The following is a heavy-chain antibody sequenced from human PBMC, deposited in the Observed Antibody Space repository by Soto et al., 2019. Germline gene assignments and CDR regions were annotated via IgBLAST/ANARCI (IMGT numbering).Heavy chain of an antibody. CDR2: IIPIFGTA. J-gene: IGHJ6*02. CDR1: GGTFSSYA. V-gene: IGHV1-69*13. Sequence: SVKVSCKASGGTFSSYAISWVRQAPGQGLEWMGGIIPIFGTANYAQKFQGRVTITADESTSTAYMELSSLRSEDTAVYYCASSPLGGNSNLDYYYGMDVWGQGTTVTVSS. D-gene: IGHD1-20*01. CDR3: ASSPLGGNSNLDYYYGMDV.